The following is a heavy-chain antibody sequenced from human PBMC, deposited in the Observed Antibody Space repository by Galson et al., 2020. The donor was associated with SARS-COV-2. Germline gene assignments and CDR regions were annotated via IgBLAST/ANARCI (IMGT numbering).Heavy chain of an antibody. Sequence: ASVQVSCKASGYTFTSYDINWVRQATGQGLEWMGWMNPNSGNTGYAQKFQGRVTMTRNTSISTAYMELSSLRSEDTAVYYCARVYPYGSGSYYCFGRTDPWGQGTLVTVSS. J-gene: IGHJ5*02. CDR1: GYTFTSYD. CDR2: MNPNSGNT. D-gene: IGHD3-10*01. V-gene: IGHV1-8*01. CDR3: ARVYPYGSGSYYCFGRTDP.